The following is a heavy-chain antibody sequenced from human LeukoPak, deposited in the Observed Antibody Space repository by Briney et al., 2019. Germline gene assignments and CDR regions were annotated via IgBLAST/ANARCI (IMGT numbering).Heavy chain of an antibody. V-gene: IGHV3-23*01. CDR2: ISGSGGST. CDR3: AKFPGVKSDYNWFDP. Sequence: PGGSLRLSCAASGFTFSGYAMSWVRQAPGKGLEWVSAISGSGGSTYYADSVKGRFTISRDNSKNTLYLQMNSLRAEDTAVYYCAKFPGVKSDYNWFDPWGQGTLVTVSS. J-gene: IGHJ5*02. D-gene: IGHD2-21*02. CDR1: GFTFSGYA.